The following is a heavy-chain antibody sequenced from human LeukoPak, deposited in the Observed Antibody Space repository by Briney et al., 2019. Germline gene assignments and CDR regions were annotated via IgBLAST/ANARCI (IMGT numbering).Heavy chain of an antibody. J-gene: IGHJ5*02. D-gene: IGHD3-9*01. Sequence: SETLSLTCAVSGGSISSGGYSWSWIRQPPGKGLEWIGYIYHSGSTYYNPSLKSRVTVSVDRSKNQFSLKLSSVTAADTAVYYCARASFDWLRYAPFWFDPWGQGTLVTVSS. V-gene: IGHV4-30-2*01. CDR3: ARASFDWLRYAPFWFDP. CDR1: GGSISSGGYS. CDR2: IYHSGST.